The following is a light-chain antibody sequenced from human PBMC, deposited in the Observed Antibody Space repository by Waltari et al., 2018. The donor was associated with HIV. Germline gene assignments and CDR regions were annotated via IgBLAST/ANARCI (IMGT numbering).Light chain of an antibody. CDR2: QDT. Sequence: QSVLTQPASVSGSPGQSITLSCSGTRRDVGAYNLFSWYRQNPGKAPQVIIFQDTKRPSGISDRFSGSKSGKTASLTISGLRLEDQGNYYCCSYAGRNTYVFGSGTEVSVL. J-gene: IGLJ1*01. CDR3: CSYAGRNTYV. V-gene: IGLV2-23*01. CDR1: RRDVGAYNL.